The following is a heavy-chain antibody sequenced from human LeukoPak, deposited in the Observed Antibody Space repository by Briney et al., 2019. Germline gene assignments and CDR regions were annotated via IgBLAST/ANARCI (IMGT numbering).Heavy chain of an antibody. Sequence: GASVKVSCKASGYTFTGYYIHWVRQAPGQGLEWMTWMHPNRGDTNYAQKFQGRVTMTWDTSISTAYMELSSLRSDDTAVYYCARAVLATKSEHWFDSWGQGTLVTVSS. CDR1: GYTFTGYY. CDR2: MHPNRGDT. CDR3: ARAVLATKSEHWFDS. V-gene: IGHV1-2*02. D-gene: IGHD2-8*01. J-gene: IGHJ5*01.